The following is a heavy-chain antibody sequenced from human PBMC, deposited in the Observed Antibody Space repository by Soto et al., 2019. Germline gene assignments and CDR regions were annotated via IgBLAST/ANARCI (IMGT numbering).Heavy chain of an antibody. Sequence: ASVKVSCKASGGTFSSYAISWVRQAPGQGLEWMGGIIPIFGTANYAQKFQGRVTITADKSTSTAYMELSSLRSEDTAVYYCASDSGYSYGDGYWGRGTLVTVSS. CDR1: GGTFSSYA. D-gene: IGHD5-18*01. J-gene: IGHJ4*02. CDR3: ASDSGYSYGDGY. CDR2: IIPIFGTA. V-gene: IGHV1-69*06.